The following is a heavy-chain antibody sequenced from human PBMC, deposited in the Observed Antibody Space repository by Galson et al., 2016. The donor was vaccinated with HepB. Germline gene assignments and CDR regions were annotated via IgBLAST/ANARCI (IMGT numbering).Heavy chain of an antibody. J-gene: IGHJ4*02. V-gene: IGHV4-39*01. Sequence: SETLSLTCTVSGGSISSNSYYWGWIRQPPGKGLEWIGTIYYTGSTYYNPSLKSRVTISADTSKNQFSLRLTSVTAADTAVYYCARPVGRGAYAYWGQGTLVTVSS. D-gene: IGHD1-26*01. CDR1: GGSISSNSYY. CDR2: IYYTGST. CDR3: ARPVGRGAYAY.